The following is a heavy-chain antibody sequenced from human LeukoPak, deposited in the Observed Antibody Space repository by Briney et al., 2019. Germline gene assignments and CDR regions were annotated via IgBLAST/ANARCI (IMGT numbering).Heavy chain of an antibody. CDR2: ISYDGSNK. CDR1: GFTFSSYG. V-gene: IGHV3-30*18. Sequence: GGSLRLSCAASGFTFSSYGMHWVRQAPGKGLEWVAVISYDGSNKYYADSVKGRFTISRDNSKNTLYLQMNSLRAEDTAVYYCAKDVEKVLLWFGELIGYWGQGTLVTVSS. J-gene: IGHJ4*02. CDR3: AKDVEKVLLWFGELIGY. D-gene: IGHD3-10*01.